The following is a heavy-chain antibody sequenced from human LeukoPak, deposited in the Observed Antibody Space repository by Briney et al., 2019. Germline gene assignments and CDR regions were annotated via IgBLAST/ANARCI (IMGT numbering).Heavy chain of an antibody. CDR1: GFNFNAYT. D-gene: IGHD4-11*01. CDR3: AKELTTILFDY. J-gene: IGHJ4*02. CDR2: INGYGHL. Sequence: PGGSLRPSCVTSGFNFNAYTVQSVRQPPGRGRESVALINGYGHLSYAESVRGRFSISRDSARSSIYLQMHSLTTEDSAVYYCAKELTTILFDYWGQGTQVTVSS. V-gene: IGHV3-43*01.